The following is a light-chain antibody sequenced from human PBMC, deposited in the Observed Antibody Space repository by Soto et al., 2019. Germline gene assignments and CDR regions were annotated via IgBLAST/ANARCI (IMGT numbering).Light chain of an antibody. J-gene: IGKJ4*01. V-gene: IGKV3-15*01. CDR3: QQYDNWPLT. CDR1: QSVSSN. Sequence: IVMTQSPVTLSVSPGEIATLSCRASQSVSSNLAWYQQRPGQAPRLLMYVASTPATGIPARFSGSGSGTEFSLTISGLQSEDFVVYFCQQYDNWPLTFGGGTKVEMK. CDR2: VAS.